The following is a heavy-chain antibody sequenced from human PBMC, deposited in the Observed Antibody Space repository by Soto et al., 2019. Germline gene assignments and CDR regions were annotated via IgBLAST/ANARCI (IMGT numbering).Heavy chain of an antibody. Sequence: PGGSLRLSCAASGFTFSSYGMHWVRQAPGKGLEWVAVISYDGSNKYYADSVNGRFTISRDNSKSTLYLQMNSLRAEDTAVYYCAKVYCSGGSCYSAPLPYYYYGMDVWGQGTTVTVSS. CDR2: ISYDGSNK. V-gene: IGHV3-30*18. J-gene: IGHJ6*02. CDR1: GFTFSSYG. CDR3: AKVYCSGGSCYSAPLPYYYYGMDV. D-gene: IGHD2-15*01.